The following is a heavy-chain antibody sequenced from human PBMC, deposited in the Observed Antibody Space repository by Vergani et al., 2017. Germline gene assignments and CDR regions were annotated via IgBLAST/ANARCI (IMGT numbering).Heavy chain of an antibody. CDR1: EYSFGNYW. CDR3: ARHTTYTDS. V-gene: IGHV5-51*01. D-gene: IGHD1-1*01. Sequence: EVELVQSGPEMRKPGESQKISCKGSEYSFGNYWIGWVRQMPGKGLEWMGIIYPADSDTRYSPSFQGQVTISADKSISTAFLQWDSLKASDTALYYCARHTTYTDSWGQGTLVTVSS. CDR2: IYPADSDT. J-gene: IGHJ4*02.